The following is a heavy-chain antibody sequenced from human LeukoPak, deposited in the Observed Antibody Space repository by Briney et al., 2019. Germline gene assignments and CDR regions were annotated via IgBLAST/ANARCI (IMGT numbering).Heavy chain of an antibody. CDR3: ARRAAHCGGGDCYSRDYYYGVDV. CDR1: GFTFSSFG. Sequence: GGSLRLSCAASGFTFSSFGMHWVRQAPGKGLEWVAVIWYEGSNKYYADSVKGRFTISRDNSKTTLYLQMNSLRAEDTAVYYCARRAAHCGGGDCYSRDYYYGVDVWGQGTTVTVSS. CDR2: IWYEGSNK. D-gene: IGHD2-15*01. J-gene: IGHJ6*02. V-gene: IGHV3-33*01.